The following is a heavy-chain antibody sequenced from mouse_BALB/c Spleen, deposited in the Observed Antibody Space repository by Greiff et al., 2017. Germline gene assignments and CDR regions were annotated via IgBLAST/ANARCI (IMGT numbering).Heavy chain of an antibody. J-gene: IGHJ4*01. Sequence: EVKLVESGGGLVQPGGSRKLSCAASGFTFSDYGMAWVRQAPGKGPEWVAFISNLAYSIYYADTVTGRFTISRENAKNTLYLEMSSLRSEDTAMYYCARTRGNYYAMDYWGQGTSVTVSS. CDR2: ISNLAYSI. V-gene: IGHV5-15*02. CDR3: ARTRGNYYAMDY. CDR1: GFTFSDYG. D-gene: IGHD2-1*01.